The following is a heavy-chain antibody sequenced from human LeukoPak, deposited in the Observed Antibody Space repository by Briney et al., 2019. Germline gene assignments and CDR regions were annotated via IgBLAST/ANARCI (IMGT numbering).Heavy chain of an antibody. CDR2: IYTSGST. D-gene: IGHD2-2*01. Sequence: SETLSLTCTVSGGSISSYYWSWIRQPAGKGLEWIGRIYTSGSTNYNPSLKSRVTMSVDTSKNQFSLKLSSVTAADTAVYYCARGTVCTSCYPAHYYYYYMDVWGKGTTVTVSS. J-gene: IGHJ6*03. CDR3: ARGTVCTSCYPAHYYYYYMDV. CDR1: GGSISSYY. V-gene: IGHV4-4*07.